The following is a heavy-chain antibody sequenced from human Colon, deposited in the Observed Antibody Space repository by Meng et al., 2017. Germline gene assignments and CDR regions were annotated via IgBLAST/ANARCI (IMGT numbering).Heavy chain of an antibody. Sequence: VQLSQAADEEKKPGASVKVPFKASGAPFPNYGISWVRQAPGQGLEWVGWITAHSGSTNYAQKFQGRVTMTTDTSTNTAYMELRSLGSDDTAVYYCARDQKYSFGTYFFDFWGQGTLVTVSS. CDR2: ITAHSGST. V-gene: IGHV1-18*01. CDR3: ARDQKYSFGTYFFDF. D-gene: IGHD5-18*01. J-gene: IGHJ4*02. CDR1: GAPFPNYG.